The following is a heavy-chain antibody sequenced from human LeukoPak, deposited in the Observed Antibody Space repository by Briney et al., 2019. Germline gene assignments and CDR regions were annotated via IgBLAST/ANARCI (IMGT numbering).Heavy chain of an antibody. Sequence: KSGGSLRLSCAASQFAFSSYSMSWVRQAPGKGLQWVSSISSSGDFISYADSLKGRFTISRDNARNSLYLQMNSLRAEDTAMYYCARSLKWYCSGGSCYSAPSTSDFNWFDPWGQGTLVTVSS. CDR3: ARSLKWYCSGGSCYSAPSTSDFNWFDP. D-gene: IGHD2-15*01. CDR2: ISSSGDFI. CDR1: QFAFSSYS. J-gene: IGHJ5*02. V-gene: IGHV3-21*01.